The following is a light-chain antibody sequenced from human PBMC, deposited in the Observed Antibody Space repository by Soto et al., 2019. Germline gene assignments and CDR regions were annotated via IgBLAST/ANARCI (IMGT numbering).Light chain of an antibody. CDR2: NDD. J-gene: IGLJ3*02. Sequence: QLVLTQPPSVSGTPGLRVTISCSGGSSNIGRDTVNWYQQLPGTAPKLLMFNDDQRPSGVPDRFSGSRSGTSASLAISGLQSDDEADYFCSTWDDSLNGWVFGGGTKLTV. CDR1: SSNIGRDT. CDR3: STWDDSLNGWV. V-gene: IGLV1-44*01.